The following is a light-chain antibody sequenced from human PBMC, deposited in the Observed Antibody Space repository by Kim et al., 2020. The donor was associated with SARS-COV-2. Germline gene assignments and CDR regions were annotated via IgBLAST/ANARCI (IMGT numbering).Light chain of an antibody. Sequence: PGKTVRITCGGNNIGSKSVHWYQQKPGQAPVLVIYYDSDRPSGIPERFSGSNSGNTAALTISRVEAGDEADYYCQVWDSSSDHPVFGGGTQLTVL. CDR3: QVWDSSSDHPV. V-gene: IGLV3-21*04. CDR2: YDS. J-gene: IGLJ3*02. CDR1: NIGSKS.